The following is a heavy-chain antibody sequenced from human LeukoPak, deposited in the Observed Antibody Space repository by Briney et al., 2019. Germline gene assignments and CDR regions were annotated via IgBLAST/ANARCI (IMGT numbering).Heavy chain of an antibody. CDR3: AKDRPIEYGSGSYFFDY. CDR1: GFTFSNYA. Sequence: GGSLRLSCGASGFTFSNYAMSRVREAPGKGLEWVSAISGSGDSTDYADSVKGRFTISRDNSKNTLYLQVNSLRAEDTAVYYCAKDRPIEYGSGSYFFDYWGQGTLVTVSS. J-gene: IGHJ4*02. D-gene: IGHD3-10*01. CDR2: ISGSGDST. V-gene: IGHV3-23*01.